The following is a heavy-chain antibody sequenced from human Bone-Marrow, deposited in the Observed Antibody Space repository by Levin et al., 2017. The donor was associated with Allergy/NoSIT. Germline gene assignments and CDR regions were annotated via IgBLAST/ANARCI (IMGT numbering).Heavy chain of an antibody. J-gene: IGHJ3*02. D-gene: IGHD6-6*01. CDR2: VSWNSGNV. CDR1: GFSFAGYA. CDR3: AKSGTYSSSSDAFDI. Sequence: GGSLRLSCAASGFSFAGYAMHWVRQAPGKGLEWVSSVSWNSGNVDYADSVKGRFTLSRDNAKNSLYLQLSSLKPDDTALYYCAKSGTYSSSSDAFDIWGQGTRVTVSS. V-gene: IGHV3-9*01.